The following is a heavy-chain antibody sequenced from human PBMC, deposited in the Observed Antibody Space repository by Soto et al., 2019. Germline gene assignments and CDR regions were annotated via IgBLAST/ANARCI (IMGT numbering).Heavy chain of an antibody. CDR3: TTNPDVLVTPQGSY. J-gene: IGHJ4*02. V-gene: IGHV3-15*01. Sequence: NPGGSLRLSCAASGFTFSNAWMSWVRQAPGKGLEWVGRIKSKTDGGTTDYAAPVKGRFTISRDDSKNTLYLQMNSLKTEDTAVYYCTTNPDVLVTPQGSYWGQGTLVTVSS. CDR2: IKSKTDGGTT. D-gene: IGHD2-8*02. CDR1: GFTFSNAW.